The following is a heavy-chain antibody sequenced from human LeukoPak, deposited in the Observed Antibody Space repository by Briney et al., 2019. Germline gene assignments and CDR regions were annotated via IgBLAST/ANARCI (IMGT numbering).Heavy chain of an antibody. J-gene: IGHJ6*02. CDR2: IIPIFGTA. V-gene: IGHV1-69*13. CDR1: GGTFSSYA. Sequence: AASVKVSCKASGGTFSSYAISWVRQAPGQGLEWMGGIIPIFGTANYAQKFQGRVTITADESTSTAYMELSSLRSEDTAVYYCARVTVAGTLYYYYGMDVWGQGTTVTVSS. CDR3: ARVTVAGTLYYYYGMDV. D-gene: IGHD6-19*01.